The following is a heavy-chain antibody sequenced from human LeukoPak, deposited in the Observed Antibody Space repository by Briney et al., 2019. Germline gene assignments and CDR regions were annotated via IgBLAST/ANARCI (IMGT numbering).Heavy chain of an antibody. Sequence: GGSLRLSCAASGFTYSSYAISWVRQAPGKGLEWVSAISGSGGSTYYADSVKGRFTISRDNSKNTLYPQMTSLRAEDTAVYYCAKEAAYGDYGVGESDYWGQGTLVTVSS. J-gene: IGHJ4*02. D-gene: IGHD4-17*01. CDR1: GFTYSSYA. V-gene: IGHV3-23*01. CDR2: ISGSGGST. CDR3: AKEAAYGDYGVGESDY.